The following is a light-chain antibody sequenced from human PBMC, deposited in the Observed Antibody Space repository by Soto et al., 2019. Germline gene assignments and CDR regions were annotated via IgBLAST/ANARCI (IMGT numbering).Light chain of an antibody. CDR3: AAWDDSLNGPHYV. CDR2: RDT. V-gene: IGLV1-47*01. CDR1: RSNFGKHS. Sequence: QSARTQRPSASGTPEQRVTISCSGSRSNFGKHSVYRYQRLRGTAPELLSYRDTQRPSGVPARFTGSRSGVSASLTISGLRSEDEADYYCAAWDDSLNGPHYVFGTGTKVTVL. J-gene: IGLJ1*01.